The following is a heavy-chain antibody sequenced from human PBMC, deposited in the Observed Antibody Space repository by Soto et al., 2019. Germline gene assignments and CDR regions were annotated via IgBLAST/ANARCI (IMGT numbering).Heavy chain of an antibody. Sequence: EVQLVESGGGLVQPGRSLRLSCAASGFSFGDYAMHWVRQAPGKGLEWVSIISWNGESKGYADSVKGRFTISRDNGKKTVYLQMKSLRSEDTALYYCANDVGSCGWYDRFDCWGQGTLVNVS. CDR2: ISWNGESK. V-gene: IGHV3-9*01. CDR3: ANDVGSCGWYDRFDC. J-gene: IGHJ4*02. D-gene: IGHD6-19*01. CDR1: GFSFGDYA.